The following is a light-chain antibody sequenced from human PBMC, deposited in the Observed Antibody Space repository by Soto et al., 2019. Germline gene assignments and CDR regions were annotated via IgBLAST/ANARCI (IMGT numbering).Light chain of an antibody. CDR1: SSDIGGYNY. CDR3: CSYSTSNTHNDV. CDR2: EVN. Sequence: QSALTQPASVSGSPGQSITVSCTGTSSDIGGYNYVSRYQHHPRKAPQLIIYEVNLRPSGVSDRFSASKSGDTASLTISGLQAGDEADYYCCSYSTSNTHNDVFGTGTKLTVL. J-gene: IGLJ1*01. V-gene: IGLV2-14*01.